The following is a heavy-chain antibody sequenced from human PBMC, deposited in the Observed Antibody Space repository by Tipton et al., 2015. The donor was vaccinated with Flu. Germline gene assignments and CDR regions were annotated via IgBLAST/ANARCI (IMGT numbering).Heavy chain of an antibody. Sequence: SLRLSCAASGFTFSSYSMNWVRQAPGKGLEWVSSISSSSSYIYCADSVKGRFTISRDNAKNSLYLQMNSLRAEDTAVYYCARAAGIQTSYYYGMDVWGQGTTVTVSS. V-gene: IGHV3-21*01. CDR1: GFTFSSYS. CDR3: ARAAGIQTSYYYGMDV. D-gene: IGHD6-13*01. J-gene: IGHJ6*02. CDR2: ISSSSSYI.